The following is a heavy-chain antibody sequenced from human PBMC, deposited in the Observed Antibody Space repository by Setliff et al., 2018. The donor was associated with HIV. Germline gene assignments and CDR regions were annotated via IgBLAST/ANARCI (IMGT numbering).Heavy chain of an antibody. D-gene: IGHD1-26*01. J-gene: IGHJ3*01. CDR1: AGSFSIFA. CDR2: MMTIFSTT. CDR3: ATEGAGGSYQRASALDV. Sequence: SVKVSCKSSAGSFSIFAINWVRQAPGQVLEWMGGMMTIFSTTNYARKFQGRVTITTDESTGTAYMELSNLRSEDTAVYYCATEGAGGSYQRASALDVWGQGTMVT. V-gene: IGHV1-69*05.